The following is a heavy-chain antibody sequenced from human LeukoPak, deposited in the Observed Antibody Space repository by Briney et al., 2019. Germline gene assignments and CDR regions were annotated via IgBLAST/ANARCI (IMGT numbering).Heavy chain of an antibody. V-gene: IGHV3-48*01. CDR2: IGPSSSISYLST. CDR3: ARGWGGYSSYPPDY. D-gene: IGHD5-12*01. Sequence: GGSLTLSCVAYGFSLGDFNMIWVRQAPGKGLEWLSYIGPSSSISYLSTYCAQSAKGRFTISRDIASNSLFLQMSSLRVEDTAIYYCARGWGGYSSYPPDYWGQGTLVTVSS. CDR1: GFSLGDFN. J-gene: IGHJ4*02.